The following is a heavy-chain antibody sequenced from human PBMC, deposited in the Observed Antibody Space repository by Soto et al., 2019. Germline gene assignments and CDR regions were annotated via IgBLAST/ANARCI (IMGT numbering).Heavy chain of an antibody. CDR2: INPNSGGT. CDR1: GYTFTGYY. CDR3: ASSQKVVVTNYYYYYGMDV. Sequence: GASVKVSCKASGYTFTGYYMHWVRQAPGQGLEWMGWINPNSGGTNYAQKFQGRVTMTRDTSISTAYMERSRMRSDDTAVYYCASSQKVVVTNYYYYYGMDVWGQGTTVTVSS. V-gene: IGHV1-2*02. D-gene: IGHD2-15*01. J-gene: IGHJ6*02.